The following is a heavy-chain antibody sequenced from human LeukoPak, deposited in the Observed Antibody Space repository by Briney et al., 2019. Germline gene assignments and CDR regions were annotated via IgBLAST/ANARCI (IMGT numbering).Heavy chain of an antibody. Sequence: GSSVKVSCKASGGTFSSYAISWVRQAPGQGLEWMGGIIPIFGTANYAQKFQGRVTITADESTSTAYMELSSLRSEDTAVYYCARMVAATPDWFDPWGQGTLVTVSS. CDR2: IIPIFGTA. J-gene: IGHJ5*02. CDR1: GGTFSSYA. V-gene: IGHV1-69*01. CDR3: ARMVAATPDWFDP. D-gene: IGHD2-15*01.